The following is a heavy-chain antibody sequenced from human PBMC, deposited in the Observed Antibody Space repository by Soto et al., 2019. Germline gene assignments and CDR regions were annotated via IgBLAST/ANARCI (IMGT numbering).Heavy chain of an antibody. V-gene: IGHV3-30*18. CDR2: ISYDGSNK. Sequence: WGSIRLSCVVSGVTVSIYGMDGVRQAPGKGLEWVAVISYDGSNKYYADSVKGRFTISRDNSKNTLYLQMNSLRAEDTAVYYCAKVLLSSSWSELNYYFYYGMDVWGHGSTVIV. D-gene: IGHD6-13*01. CDR1: GVTVSIYG. J-gene: IGHJ6*02. CDR3: AKVLLSSSWSELNYYFYYGMDV.